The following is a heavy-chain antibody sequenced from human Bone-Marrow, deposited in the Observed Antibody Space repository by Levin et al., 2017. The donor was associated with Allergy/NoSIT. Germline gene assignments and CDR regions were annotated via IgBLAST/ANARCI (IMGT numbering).Heavy chain of an antibody. Sequence: GSLRLSCTVSGGSLGSSYWSWIRQSPGKGLEWIGYISYNGSSNYSPNYNPSLKSRVTISLDTSKNQFSLRLRSVTAADTAVYYCARHRDTTMLLGWFDPWGPGTLVTVSS. CDR2: ISYNGSS. CDR3: ARHRDTTMLLGWFDP. V-gene: IGHV4-59*08. J-gene: IGHJ5*02. D-gene: IGHD5-18*01. CDR1: GGSLGSSY.